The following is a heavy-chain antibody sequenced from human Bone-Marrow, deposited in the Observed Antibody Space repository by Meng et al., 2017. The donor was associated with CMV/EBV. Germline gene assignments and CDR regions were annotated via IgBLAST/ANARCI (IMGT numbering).Heavy chain of an antibody. CDR1: GFTFSRYA. V-gene: IGHV3-23*01. Sequence: SWAVSGFTFSRYAMGWVRQAPGKGLEWVSAISGSGGSTYYADSVKGRFTISRDNSKNTLYLQMNSLRAEDTAVYYCAKEDYYDSIDYWGQGTLVTVSS. D-gene: IGHD3-22*01. J-gene: IGHJ4*02. CDR3: AKEDYYDSIDY. CDR2: ISGSGGST.